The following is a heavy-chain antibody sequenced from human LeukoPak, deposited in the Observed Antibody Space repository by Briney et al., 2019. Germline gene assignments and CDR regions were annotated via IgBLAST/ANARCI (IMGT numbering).Heavy chain of an antibody. J-gene: IGHJ6*02. CDR1: GFTFSSYA. CDR2: ISGSGGST. CDR3: ARDRAPLYGMDV. D-gene: IGHD3-10*01. V-gene: IGHV3-23*01. Sequence: GGSLRLSCAASGFTFSSYAMSWVRQAPGKGLEWVSAISGSGGSTYYADSVKGRFTISRDNSKNTLYLQMNSLRAEDTAVYYCARDRAPLYGMDVWGQGTTVTVSS.